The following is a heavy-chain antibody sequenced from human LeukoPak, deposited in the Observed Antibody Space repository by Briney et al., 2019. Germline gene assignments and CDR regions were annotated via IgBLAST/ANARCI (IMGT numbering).Heavy chain of an antibody. CDR1: GFTFSYYW. CDR3: ARDYPPPPVAGPYYFDY. CDR2: IKPDGSEK. V-gene: IGHV3-7*05. Sequence: GGSLRLSCAASGFTFSYYWMSWVRQAPGKGLEWVANIKPDGSEKYFVDSLKGRFTISRDNAKNSLYLQMNSLRAEDTAVYYCARDYPPPPVAGPYYFDYWGQGTLVTVSS. J-gene: IGHJ4*02. D-gene: IGHD6-19*01.